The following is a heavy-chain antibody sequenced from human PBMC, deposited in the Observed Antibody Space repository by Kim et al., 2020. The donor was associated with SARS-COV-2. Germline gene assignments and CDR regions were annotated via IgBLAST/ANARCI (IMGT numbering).Heavy chain of an antibody. Sequence: AQDVKGRVTMTRDTSISTAYMELSRLRSDDTAVYYCARISNDFWDYGMDVWGQGTTVTVSS. D-gene: IGHD3-3*01. V-gene: IGHV1-2*02. CDR3: ARISNDFWDYGMDV. J-gene: IGHJ6*02.